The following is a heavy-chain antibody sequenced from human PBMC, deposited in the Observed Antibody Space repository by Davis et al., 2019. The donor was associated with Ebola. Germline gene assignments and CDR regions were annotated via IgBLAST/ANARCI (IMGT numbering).Heavy chain of an antibody. CDR2: IYSSGST. Sequence: PSETLSLTCTVSGGAVSSGGYFWAWIRQPPGKGLEWIGYIYSSGSTNFSPSLKSRVTISRDTSKNQFSLNLRFVTAADTAVYYCARVGDFQGVYWGRGTLVTVSS. CDR3: ARVGDFQGVY. V-gene: IGHV4-61*08. CDR1: GGAVSSGGYF. J-gene: IGHJ4*02. D-gene: IGHD2-8*01.